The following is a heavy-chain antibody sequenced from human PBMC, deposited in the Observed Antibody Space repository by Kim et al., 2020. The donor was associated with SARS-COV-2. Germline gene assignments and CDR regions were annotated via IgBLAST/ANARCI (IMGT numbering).Heavy chain of an antibody. D-gene: IGHD3-16*02. CDR3: ARGELSTGAVDP. CDR1: GGSISSYY. CDR2: IYYSGST. Sequence: SETLSLTCTVSGGSISSYYWSWIRQPPGKGLEWIGYIYYSGSTNYNPPLKSRVTISVDTSKNQFSLKLSSVTAADTAVYYCARGELSTGAVDPWGQGTLVTVSS. V-gene: IGHV4-59*13. J-gene: IGHJ5*02.